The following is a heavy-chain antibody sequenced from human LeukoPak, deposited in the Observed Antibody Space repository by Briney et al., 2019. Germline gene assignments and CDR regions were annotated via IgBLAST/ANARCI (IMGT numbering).Heavy chain of an antibody. V-gene: IGHV4-34*01. CDR3: ARESEDRYYDILTERTDLLGY. J-gene: IGHJ4*02. D-gene: IGHD3-9*01. Sequence: SETLSLTCAVYGGSFSGYYWSWIRQPPGKGLEWIGEINHSGSTNYNPSLKSRVTISVDTSKNQFSLKLSSVTAADTAVYYCARESEDRYYDILTERTDLLGYWGQGTLVTVSS. CDR1: GGSFSGYY. CDR2: INHSGST.